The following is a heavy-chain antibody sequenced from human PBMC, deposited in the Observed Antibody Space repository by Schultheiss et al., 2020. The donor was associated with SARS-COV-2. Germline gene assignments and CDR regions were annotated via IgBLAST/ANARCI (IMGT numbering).Heavy chain of an antibody. CDR2: INHSGST. D-gene: IGHD3-22*01. J-gene: IGHJ4*02. CDR3: ARLTIVVIN. V-gene: IGHV4-38-2*01. CDR1: GYSISSGYY. Sequence: SQTLSLTCAVSGYSISSGYYWGWIRQPPGKGLEWIGEINHSGSTNYNPSLKSRVTISVDTSKNQFSLKLSSVTAADTAVYYCARLTIVVINWGQGTLVTVSS.